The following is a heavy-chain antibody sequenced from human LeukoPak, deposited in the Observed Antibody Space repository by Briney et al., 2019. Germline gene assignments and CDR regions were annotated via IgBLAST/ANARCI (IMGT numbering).Heavy chain of an antibody. CDR3: ASGAWATRLNS. V-gene: IGHV4-34*12. J-gene: IGHJ4*02. CDR2: IFDGKTI. Sequence: PSETLSLTCAVYGESLNYYYWSWIRQSPGKGLEWIGDIFDGKTINYNPSLKSRVTISAATSSQQFSLNLRSVTAADTAVYFCASGAWATRLNSWAQRALVIVSS. D-gene: IGHD5-24*01. CDR1: GESLNYYY.